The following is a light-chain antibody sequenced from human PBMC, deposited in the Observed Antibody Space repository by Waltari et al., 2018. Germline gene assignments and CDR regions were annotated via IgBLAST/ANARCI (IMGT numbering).Light chain of an antibody. CDR2: DDD. Sequence: SSVLTQPPSVSVAPGQTATITWGGNNIGSKSVHWYQQKPGQAPGLVVYDDDVRPPGIPERISGSNSANTASLTINRVEVGDEAAYFCQVWDNYADLVIFGGGTKLTVL. J-gene: IGLJ2*01. V-gene: IGLV3-21*02. CDR3: QVWDNYADLVI. CDR1: NIGSKS.